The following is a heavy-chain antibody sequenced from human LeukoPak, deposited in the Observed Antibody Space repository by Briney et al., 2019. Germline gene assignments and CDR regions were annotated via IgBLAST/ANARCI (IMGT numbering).Heavy chain of an antibody. CDR1: GYSFTSYW. J-gene: IGHJ4*02. V-gene: IGHV5-51*01. CDR2: IYPGDSDT. CDR3: ARLFQVDTAMVGEY. D-gene: IGHD5-18*01. Sequence: GESLQISCQGSGYSFTSYWIGWVRQLPGKGLEWMGIIYPGDSDTRYSPSFQGQVTISADKSISTAYLQWSSLKASDTAMYYCARLFQVDTAMVGEYWGQGTLVTVSS.